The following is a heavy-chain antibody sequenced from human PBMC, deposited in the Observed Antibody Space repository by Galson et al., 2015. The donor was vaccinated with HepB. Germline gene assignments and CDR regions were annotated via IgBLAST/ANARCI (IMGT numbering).Heavy chain of an antibody. D-gene: IGHD3-10*01. CDR2: ISSSGSTI. Sequence: SLRLSCAASGFTFRSYSMNWVRQAPGKGLEWVSYISSSGSTIYYADSVKGRFTISRDNAKNSLSLQMNSLRDEDTDVYYCARRGLVRGGMTGYYYYGMDVWGQGTTVTVSS. CDR3: ARRGLVRGGMTGYYYYGMDV. CDR1: GFTFRSYS. V-gene: IGHV3-48*02. J-gene: IGHJ6*02.